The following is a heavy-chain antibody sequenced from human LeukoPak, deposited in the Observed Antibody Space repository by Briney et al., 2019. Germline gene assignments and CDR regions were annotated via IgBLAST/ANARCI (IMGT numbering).Heavy chain of an antibody. CDR3: ARARKAVAGINWFDP. J-gene: IGHJ5*02. V-gene: IGHV4-39*07. CDR2: IYYSGST. Sequence: NPSETLSLTCTVSGGSISSSSYYWGWIRQPPGKGLEWIGSIYYSGSTYYNPSLKSRVTISVDTSKNQFSLKLSSVTAADTAVYYCARARKAVAGINWFDPWGQGTLVTVSS. D-gene: IGHD6-19*01. CDR1: GGSISSSSYY.